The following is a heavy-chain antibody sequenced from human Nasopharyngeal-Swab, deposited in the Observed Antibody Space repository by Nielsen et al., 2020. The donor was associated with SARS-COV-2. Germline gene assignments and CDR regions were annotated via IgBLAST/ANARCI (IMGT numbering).Heavy chain of an antibody. Sequence: GGSLRLSCAASGLGFSNYEMNWVRQAPGKGLEWISYISTTTATIYYADSVKGRFTISRDNAKNSLYLQMNSLRAEDTAVYYCARDIEEWLVLPSLSFDYWGQGTLVTVSS. V-gene: IGHV3-48*03. CDR3: ARDIEEWLVLPSLSFDY. J-gene: IGHJ4*02. CDR2: ISTTTATI. D-gene: IGHD3-3*01. CDR1: GLGFSNYE.